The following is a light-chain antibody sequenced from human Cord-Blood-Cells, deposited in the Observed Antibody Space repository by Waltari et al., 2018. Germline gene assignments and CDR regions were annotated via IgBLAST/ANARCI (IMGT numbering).Light chain of an antibody. Sequence: QSALTQPASVSGSPGQSITISCTGTSSDVGGYNYVSWYQQHPGKAPILMIYDVSNRPSGVSNRFTGSKSGNTASLPISGLQAEDEADYYCSSYTSSSTWVFGGGTKLTVL. CDR2: DVS. J-gene: IGLJ3*02. CDR1: SSDVGGYNY. V-gene: IGLV2-14*03. CDR3: SSYTSSSTWV.